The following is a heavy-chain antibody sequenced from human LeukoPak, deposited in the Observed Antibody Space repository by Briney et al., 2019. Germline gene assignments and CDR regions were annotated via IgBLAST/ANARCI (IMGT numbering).Heavy chain of an antibody. V-gene: IGHV3-30*03. Sequence: GGSLRLSCAASGFTFSSYGMHWVRQAPGKGLERVAVISYDGSNKYYADSVKGRSTISRDNSKNTLYLQMNSLRAEDTAVYYCALTGYSSSWTLDYWGQGTLVTVSS. CDR1: GFTFSSYG. CDR2: ISYDGSNK. D-gene: IGHD6-13*01. CDR3: ALTGYSSSWTLDY. J-gene: IGHJ4*02.